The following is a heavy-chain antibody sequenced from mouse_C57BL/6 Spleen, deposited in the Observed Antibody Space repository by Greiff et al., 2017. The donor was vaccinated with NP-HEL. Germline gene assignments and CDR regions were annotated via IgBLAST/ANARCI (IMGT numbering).Heavy chain of an antibody. V-gene: IGHV1-82*01. D-gene: IGHD2-5*01. J-gene: IGHJ2*01. CDR1: GYAFSSSW. Sequence: QVQLKESGPELVKPGASVKISCKASGYAFSSSWMNWVKQRPGKGLEWIGRIYPGDGDTNYNGKFKGKATLTADKSSSTAYMQLSSLTSEDSAVYFCARRNSNYEDYYFDYWGQGTTRTVSS. CDR2: IYPGDGDT. CDR3: ARRNSNYEDYYFDY.